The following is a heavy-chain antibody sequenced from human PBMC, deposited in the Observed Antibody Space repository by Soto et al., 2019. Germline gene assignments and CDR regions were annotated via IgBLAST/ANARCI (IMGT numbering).Heavy chain of an antibody. Sequence: ASVKVSCTASGYTFTSYAMHWVRQAPGQRLEWMGWINAGNGNTKYSQKFQGRVTITRDTSASTAYMELSSLRSEDTAVYYCARALNWNYVFDYWGQGTLVTVSS. CDR3: ARALNWNYVFDY. D-gene: IGHD1-7*01. CDR2: INAGNGNT. V-gene: IGHV1-3*01. J-gene: IGHJ4*02. CDR1: GYTFTSYA.